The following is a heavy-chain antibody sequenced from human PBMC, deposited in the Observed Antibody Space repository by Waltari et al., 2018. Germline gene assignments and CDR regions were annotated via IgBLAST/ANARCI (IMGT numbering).Heavy chain of an antibody. CDR3: ATNVFGLVGRQFDN. CDR2: IYYTGST. Sequence: QVQLQESGPGLVKPSETLSLTCTVSGASVSSNNYYWSWVRQTPGKGLEWIAFIYYTGSTNDTPSLKSRGPMSVDTSKNQLSLKLASVIPADTAVYYCATNVFGLVGRQFDNWGLGTQVTVSS. V-gene: IGHV4-61*01. J-gene: IGHJ4*02. CDR1: GASVSSNNYY. D-gene: IGHD3-10*02.